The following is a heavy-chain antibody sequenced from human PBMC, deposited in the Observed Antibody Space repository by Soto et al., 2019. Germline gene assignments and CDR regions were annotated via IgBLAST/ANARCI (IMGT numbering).Heavy chain of an antibody. CDR1: GDSVSNNSAA. CDR2: TYYRSKWFN. CDR3: AREGRLAASIFHNWFDP. D-gene: IGHD3-3*02. Sequence: SQTLSLTCAISGDSVSNNSAAWNWIRQSPSRGLEWLGRTYYRSKWFNNYALSVKGRITINPDTSKNQFSLQLNPVTPEDTAVYYCAREGRLAASIFHNWFDPWGQGTLVTVSS. J-gene: IGHJ5*02. V-gene: IGHV6-1*01.